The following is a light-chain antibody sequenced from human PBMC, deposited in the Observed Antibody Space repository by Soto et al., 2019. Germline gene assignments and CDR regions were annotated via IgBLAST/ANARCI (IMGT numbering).Light chain of an antibody. V-gene: IGKV3-20*01. CDR1: QSVSSSY. Sequence: EIVLTQSPGTLSFSPGERATLSCRASQSVSSSYLAWYQQKPGQAPRLLIYGASSRATVIPDRFSGSGYGTDFTLTISRLEPEDFAVYYCQQYGSAPSWTFGQGTKVEIK. CDR2: GAS. CDR3: QQYGSAPSWT. J-gene: IGKJ1*01.